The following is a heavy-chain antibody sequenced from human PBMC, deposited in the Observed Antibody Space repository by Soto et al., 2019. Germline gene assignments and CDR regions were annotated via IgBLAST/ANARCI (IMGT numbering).Heavy chain of an antibody. CDR3: ARRLSYSSSWYDY. CDR2: IYPGESDT. CDR1: GCSFTSYW. Sequence: GESLKISCKGSGCSFTSYWIGWVRQMPGKGLEWMGIIYPGESDTRYSPSFQGQVTISADKSISTAYLQWNSLKASDTAMYYCARRLSYSSSWYDYWGQGTLVTVSS. D-gene: IGHD6-13*01. V-gene: IGHV5-51*01. J-gene: IGHJ4*02.